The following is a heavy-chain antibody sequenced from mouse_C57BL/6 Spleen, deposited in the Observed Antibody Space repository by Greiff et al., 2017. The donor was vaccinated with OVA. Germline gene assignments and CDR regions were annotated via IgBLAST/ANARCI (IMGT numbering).Heavy chain of an antibody. CDR2: IDPSDSYT. V-gene: IGHV1-50*01. CDR3: ARGGYYPRFAY. J-gene: IGHJ3*01. Sequence: QVQLQQPGAELVKPGASVKLSCKASGYTFTSYWMQWVKQRPGQGLEWIGEIDPSDSYTNYNQKFKGKATLTVDTSSSTAYMQLSSLTSEDSAVYYCARGGYYPRFAYWGQGTLVTVSA. D-gene: IGHD2-3*01. CDR1: GYTFTSYW.